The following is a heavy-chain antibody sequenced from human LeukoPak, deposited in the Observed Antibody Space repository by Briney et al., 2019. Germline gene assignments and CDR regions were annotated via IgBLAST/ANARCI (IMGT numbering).Heavy chain of an antibody. V-gene: IGHV3-7*01. D-gene: IGHD6-19*01. Sequence: GGSLRLSCAASGFTFSSYWMSWVRQAPGKGLEWVANIKQDGSEKYYVDSVKGRFTISRDNAKESLYLQMNSLRAEDTAVYYCARVSSSGWYRGDYRGQGTLVTVSS. J-gene: IGHJ4*02. CDR3: ARVSSSGWYRGDY. CDR1: GFTFSSYW. CDR2: IKQDGSEK.